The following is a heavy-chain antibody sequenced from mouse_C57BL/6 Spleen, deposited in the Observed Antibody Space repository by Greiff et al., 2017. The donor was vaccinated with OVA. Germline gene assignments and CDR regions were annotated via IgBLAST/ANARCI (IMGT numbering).Heavy chain of an antibody. CDR2: IYPGNVNT. D-gene: IGHD2-14*01. J-gene: IGHJ4*01. Sequence: VKLQQSGPELVKPGASVRISCKASGYTFTSYYIHWVKQRPGQGLEWIGWIYPGNVNTKYNEKFKGKATLTADKSSSTAYMQLSSLTSEDSAVYFCNYRYDDAMDYWGQGTSVTVSS. CDR3: NYRYDDAMDY. CDR1: GYTFTSYY. V-gene: IGHV1S56*01.